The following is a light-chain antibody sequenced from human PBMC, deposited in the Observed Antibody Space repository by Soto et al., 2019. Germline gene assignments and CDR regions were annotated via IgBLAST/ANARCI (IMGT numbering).Light chain of an antibody. CDR3: HTYNSYSLHT. CDR2: DAS. CDR1: QSISSW. J-gene: IGKJ2*01. V-gene: IGKV1-5*01. Sequence: DIQMTQSPSTLSASVGDRVTITCRASQSISSWLAWYQQKPGKAPKLLIYDASSLESGVPSRFSGRGSGTEFTLTISSLQPDDCATYYCHTYNSYSLHTFGQGT.